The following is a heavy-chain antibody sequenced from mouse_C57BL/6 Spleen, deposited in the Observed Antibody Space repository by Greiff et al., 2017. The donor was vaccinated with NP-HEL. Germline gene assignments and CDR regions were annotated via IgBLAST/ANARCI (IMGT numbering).Heavy chain of an antibody. CDR2: IYPGSGST. J-gene: IGHJ2*01. Sequence: VQLQQPGAELVKPGASVKMSCKASGYTFTSYWITWVKQRPGQGLEWIGDIYPGSGSTNYNEKFKSKATLTVDTSSSTAYMQLSSLTSEDSAVYYCARRPYGSRGYFDYWGQGTTLTVSS. D-gene: IGHD1-1*01. V-gene: IGHV1-55*01. CDR1: GYTFTSYW. CDR3: ARRPYGSRGYFDY.